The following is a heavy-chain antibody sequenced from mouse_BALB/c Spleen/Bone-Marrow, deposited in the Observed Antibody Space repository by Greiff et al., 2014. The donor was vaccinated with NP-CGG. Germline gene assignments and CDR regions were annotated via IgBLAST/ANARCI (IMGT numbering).Heavy chain of an antibody. CDR3: ARNWDWVFAY. CDR1: GYTFTNYW. CDR2: IYPGNNDA. J-gene: IGHJ3*01. Sequence: EVQLQQSGTVLARPGASLRMSCKASGYTFTNYWINWIKQRPGQGLEWIGAIYPGNNDAKYTQKFKAKAKPTAVTSTSTADMELSSLKNEDSAVYYCARNWDWVFAYWGQGTLVTVSA. V-gene: IGHV1-5*01. D-gene: IGHD4-1*01.